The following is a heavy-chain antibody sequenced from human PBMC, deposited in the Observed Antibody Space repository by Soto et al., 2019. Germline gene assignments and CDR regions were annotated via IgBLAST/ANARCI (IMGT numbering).Heavy chain of an antibody. CDR3: ARGRSAPIRYTWFDP. CDR2: INHSGST. D-gene: IGHD3-3*01. J-gene: IGHJ5*02. V-gene: IGHV4-34*01. Sequence: PSETLSLTCAVYGGSFSGYYWSWIRQPPGKGLEWIGEINHSGSTNYNPSLKSRVTISVGTSKNQFSLKLSSVTAADTAVYYCARGRSAPIRYTWFDPWGQGTLVTVSS. CDR1: GGSFSGYY.